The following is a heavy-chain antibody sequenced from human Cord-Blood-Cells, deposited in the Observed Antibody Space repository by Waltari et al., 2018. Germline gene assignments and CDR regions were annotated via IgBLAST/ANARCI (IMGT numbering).Heavy chain of an antibody. CDR2: TYYRSKWYN. Sequence: QVQLQQSGPGLVKPSQTPSLTCAISGDSVSSNSAAWNWIRQSPPSGLEWLGRTYYRSKWYNDYAVSVKRRITINPDTSKNQFSLQLNAVTPEDTAVYYCARALGTMVRGVIYYYYMDVWGKGTTVTVSS. CDR1: GDSVSSNSAA. V-gene: IGHV6-1*01. CDR3: ARALGTMVRGVIYYYYMDV. J-gene: IGHJ6*03. D-gene: IGHD3-10*01.